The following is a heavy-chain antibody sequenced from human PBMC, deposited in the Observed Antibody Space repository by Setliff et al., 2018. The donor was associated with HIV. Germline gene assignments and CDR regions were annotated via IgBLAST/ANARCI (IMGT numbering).Heavy chain of an antibody. Sequence: GGSLRLSCAASGFTFSSYGIHGVRQAPGKGLEWVALIWYDGSNKYYADSVKGRFTISRDNSKNTLYLQMSSLRAEDTAVYYCAKDRLEWLAPDGFDIWGLGTMVTVSS. CDR2: IWYDGSNK. D-gene: IGHD3-3*01. CDR1: GFTFSSYG. V-gene: IGHV3-33*06. CDR3: AKDRLEWLAPDGFDI. J-gene: IGHJ3*02.